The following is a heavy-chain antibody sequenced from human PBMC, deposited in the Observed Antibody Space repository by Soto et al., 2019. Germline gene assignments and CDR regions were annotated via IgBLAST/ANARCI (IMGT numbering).Heavy chain of an antibody. CDR1: GGSISSSNW. J-gene: IGHJ5*02. D-gene: IGHD6-13*01. CDR2: IYHSGST. V-gene: IGHV4-4*02. Sequence: SETLSLTCAVSGGSISSSNWWSWVRQPPGKGLEWIGEIYHSGSTNYNPSLKSRVTISVDKSKNQFSLKLSSVTAADTAVYYCAKGPWQPPHCFDPWGLGTLVTVSS. CDR3: AKGPWQPPHCFDP.